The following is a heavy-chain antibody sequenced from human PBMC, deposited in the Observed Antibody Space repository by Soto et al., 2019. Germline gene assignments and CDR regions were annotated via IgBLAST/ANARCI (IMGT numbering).Heavy chain of an antibody. CDR2: INPSGGST. CDR3: AREGYCSGGSCRGYYFDY. Sequence: ASVTVSCKASGYTFTSYYMHWVRQAPGQGLEWMGIINPSGGSTSYAQKFQGRVTMTRDTSTSTVYMELSSLRSEDTAVYYCAREGYCSGGSCRGYYFDYWGQGTLVTVSS. J-gene: IGHJ4*02. V-gene: IGHV1-46*03. D-gene: IGHD2-15*01. CDR1: GYTFTSYY.